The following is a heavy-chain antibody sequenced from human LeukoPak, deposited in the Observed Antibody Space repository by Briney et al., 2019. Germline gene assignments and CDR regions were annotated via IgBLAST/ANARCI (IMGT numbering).Heavy chain of an antibody. D-gene: IGHD3-10*01. CDR2: ISASGATT. V-gene: IGHV3-23*01. CDR1: GLRMSNYG. CDR3: AKSNGYGLVDI. Sequence: SGGTLRLSCVASGLRMSNYGMHWVRQAPGKGLEWVSGISASGATTYYADSVRGRFTISRDNSENTVALQMHSLRADDTAVYYCAKSNGYGLVDIWGQGTMVTVSS. J-gene: IGHJ3*02.